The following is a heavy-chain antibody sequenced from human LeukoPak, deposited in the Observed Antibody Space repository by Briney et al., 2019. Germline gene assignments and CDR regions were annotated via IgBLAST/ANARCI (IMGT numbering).Heavy chain of an antibody. CDR2: IKQDGSEQ. CDR3: ATSPNPFHM. J-gene: IGHJ3*02. CDR1: GFSFSSYW. V-gene: IGHV3-7*01. Sequence: GGSLRLSCVGSGFSFSSYWMAWVRQAPGKGLEWVASIKQDGSEQRYVDSVKGRFTISRDNAKNSPFLQMNRLGAEDTAVYYCATSPNPFHMWGQGTKVTVS.